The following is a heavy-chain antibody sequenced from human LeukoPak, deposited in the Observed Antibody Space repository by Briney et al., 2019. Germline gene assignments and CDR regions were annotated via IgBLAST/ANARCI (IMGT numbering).Heavy chain of an antibody. V-gene: IGHV1-2*02. CDR1: GYTFTGYY. D-gene: IGHD6-19*01. CDR3: ARPAYSSGWPEYFQH. Sequence: ASVKVSCKASGYTFTGYYMHWVRQAPGQGLEWMGGINPNSGGTNYAQKVQGRVTVTRDTSISTAYMELSRLRSDDTAVYYCARPAYSSGWPEYFQHWGQGTLVTVSS. J-gene: IGHJ1*01. CDR2: INPNSGGT.